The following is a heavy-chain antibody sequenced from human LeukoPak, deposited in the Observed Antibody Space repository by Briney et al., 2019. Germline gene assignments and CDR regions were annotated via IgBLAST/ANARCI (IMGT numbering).Heavy chain of an antibody. D-gene: IGHD3-22*01. CDR3: AREGDYYDSSGYFWHWYFDL. Sequence: SETLSLTCTVSGGSISSYYWSWIRQPPGKGLEWIGYIYYSGSTNYNPSLKSRVTISVDTSKNQFSLKLSSVTAADTAVYYCAREGDYYDSSGYFWHWYFDLWGRGTLVTVS. J-gene: IGHJ2*01. V-gene: IGHV4-59*01. CDR2: IYYSGST. CDR1: GGSISSYY.